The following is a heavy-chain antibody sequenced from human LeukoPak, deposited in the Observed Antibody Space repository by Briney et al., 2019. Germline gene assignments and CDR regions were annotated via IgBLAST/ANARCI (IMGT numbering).Heavy chain of an antibody. J-gene: IGHJ4*02. CDR3: ARDYSGLIAAPLWAFDY. CDR1: GFTFSSYA. D-gene: IGHD6-13*01. Sequence: PGGSLRLSCAASGFTFSSYAMHWVRQAPGKGLEWVAVISYDGSNEYYADSVKGRFTISRDNSKNTLYLQMNSLRAEDTAVYYCARDYSGLIAAPLWAFDYWGQGTLVTVSS. CDR2: ISYDGSNE. V-gene: IGHV3-30*04.